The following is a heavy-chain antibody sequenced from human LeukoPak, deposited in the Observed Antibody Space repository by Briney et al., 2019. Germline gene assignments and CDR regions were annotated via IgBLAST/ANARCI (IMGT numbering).Heavy chain of an antibody. CDR3: ARRYCSSTSCSCFDY. CDR2: VYYTGTT. D-gene: IGHD2-2*01. CDR1: GSSISNYY. Sequence: SETLSLTCTVSGSSISNYYWSWIRQPPGKGLEWIAYVYYTGTTNYNPSLKSRVTISVDTSKNQFSLNLSSVTAADTAVYYCARRYCSSTSCSCFDYWGQGTLVTVSS. V-gene: IGHV4-59*01. J-gene: IGHJ4*02.